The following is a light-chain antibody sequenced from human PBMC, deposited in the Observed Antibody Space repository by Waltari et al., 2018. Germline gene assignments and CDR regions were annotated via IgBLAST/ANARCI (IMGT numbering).Light chain of an antibody. J-gene: IGLJ2*01. Sequence: QSALTQPASVSGSPGQSITISCTGTSSDVGGYNHVSWYLQHPAKAPKLLIYDVYYRPSRVSNRFSGSKSGNTASLTISGLQAEDEAVYYCSSYTSSSTVSFGGGTKLTVL. V-gene: IGLV2-14*03. CDR1: SSDVGGYNH. CDR2: DVY. CDR3: SSYTSSSTVS.